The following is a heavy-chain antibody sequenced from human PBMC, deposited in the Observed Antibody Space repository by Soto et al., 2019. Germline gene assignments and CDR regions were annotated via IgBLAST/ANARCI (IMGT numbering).Heavy chain of an antibody. J-gene: IGHJ4*02. CDR3: VRDRRD. V-gene: IGHV3-53*01. CDR2: LYVTGGT. Sequence: EVQLEESGGDMIQPGGSLRLSCAASGFSVSNDYMSWVRQAPGMGLQLVSQLYVTGGTDYADYVKGRFTISRDNSKNTLYLQMNSLRAEATAIYYCVRDRRDWGQGTLVTVSS. CDR1: GFSVSNDY.